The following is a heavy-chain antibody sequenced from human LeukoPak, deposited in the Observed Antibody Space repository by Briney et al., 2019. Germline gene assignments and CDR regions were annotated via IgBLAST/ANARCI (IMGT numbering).Heavy chain of an antibody. Sequence: SETLSLTCTVSGGSISSYYWSWIRQPPGKGLEWVGYIYYSGSTNYNPSLRSRVTISVDTSKNQFSLKLSSVTAADTAVYYCARGLAYYYDSSGYYKDYYYYVDVWGKGTTVTISS. CDR1: GGSISSYY. J-gene: IGHJ6*03. D-gene: IGHD3-22*01. V-gene: IGHV4-59*08. CDR3: ARGLAYYYDSSGYYKDYYYYVDV. CDR2: IYYSGST.